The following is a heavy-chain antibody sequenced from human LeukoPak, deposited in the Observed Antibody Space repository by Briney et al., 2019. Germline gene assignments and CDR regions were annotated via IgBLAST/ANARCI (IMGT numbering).Heavy chain of an antibody. D-gene: IGHD3-22*01. CDR1: GFAFSSYC. CDR3: ARDKSEYDSSGRGDY. CDR2: INGDGSYT. V-gene: IGHV3-74*03. J-gene: IGHJ4*02. Sequence: PGGSLRLSCAASGFAFSSYCMHWVRQVPGKGLVWLSRINGDGSYTKYADSVKGRFTISRDNAQNTLFLQMNSLSAEDTAVYFCARDKSEYDSSGRGDYWGQGTLVTVSS.